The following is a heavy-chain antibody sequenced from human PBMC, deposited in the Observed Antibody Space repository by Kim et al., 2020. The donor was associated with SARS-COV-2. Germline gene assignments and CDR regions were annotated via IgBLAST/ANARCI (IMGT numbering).Heavy chain of an antibody. V-gene: IGHV4-39*01. CDR2: T. Sequence: TYSTPSLKSRVTISVDTSKNQFSRKLSSVTAADTAVYYCARLGGVGAIDYWGQGTLVTVSS. J-gene: IGHJ4*02. D-gene: IGHD1-26*01. CDR3: ARLGGVGAIDY.